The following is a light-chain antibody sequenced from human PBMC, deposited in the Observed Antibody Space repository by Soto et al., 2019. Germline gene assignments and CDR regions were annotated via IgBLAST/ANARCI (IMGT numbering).Light chain of an antibody. CDR3: SSFAPGRIYV. V-gene: IGLV2-14*01. J-gene: IGLJ1*01. CDR2: DVS. CDR1: SSDVGGHNS. Sequence: QSVLTQPASVSGSPGQSITISCTGTSSDVGGHNSVSWYRQDPGKAPKLMIYDVSNRPSGVSDRFSGSKSGNTASLTISGLQIEDEADYYCSSFAPGRIYVFGRGTKLTVL.